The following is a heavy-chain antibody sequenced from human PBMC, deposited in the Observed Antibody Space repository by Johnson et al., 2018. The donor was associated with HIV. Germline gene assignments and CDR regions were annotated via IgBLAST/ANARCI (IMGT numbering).Heavy chain of an antibody. J-gene: IGHJ3*02. Sequence: QVQLVESGGGVVQPGRSLRLSCAASGFSFGSYGMHWVRQAPGKGLEWVAFIRYDGTNKYYADSVKGRFTISRDNSKNTLYLQMNSLRAEDTAVYYCAKDRSGSAGAFDIWGQGTMVTVSS. CDR2: IRYDGTNK. CDR3: AKDRSGSAGAFDI. D-gene: IGHD1-26*01. CDR1: GFSFGSYG. V-gene: IGHV3-30*02.